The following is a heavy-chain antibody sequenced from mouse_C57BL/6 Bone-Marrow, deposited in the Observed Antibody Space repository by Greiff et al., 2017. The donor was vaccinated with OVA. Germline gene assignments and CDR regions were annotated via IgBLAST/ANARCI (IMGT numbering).Heavy chain of an antibody. Sequence: VQLQESGPGLVQPSQSLSITCTASGFSLTSYGVHWVRQSPGKGLEWLGVIWSGGSTDYNAAFMSRLSTTKDNSKGQVFFKMNSLQADDTAIYYCAKRAYDGGAWFSDGGNGTLVTVSA. CDR2: IWSGGST. CDR3: AKRAYDGGAWFSD. V-gene: IGHV2-5*01. D-gene: IGHD2-12*01. J-gene: IGHJ3*01. CDR1: GFSLTSYG.